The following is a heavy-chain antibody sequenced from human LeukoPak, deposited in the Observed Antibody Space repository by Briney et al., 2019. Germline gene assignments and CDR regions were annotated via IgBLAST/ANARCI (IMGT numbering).Heavy chain of an antibody. V-gene: IGHV1-18*01. D-gene: IGHD3-3*01. J-gene: IGHJ4*02. CDR2: IIAYNRNS. Sequence: ASVNVSCKASAYTFTKYIINWVRQAPRQGREWMGWIIAYNRNSNYAQKIQGRVTMTTDRSTTTAYMELGSLTSDGTATNYWARDPTLYNTPEGDFWGQGTLVTVSS. CDR3: ARDPTLYNTPEGDF. CDR1: AYTFTKYI.